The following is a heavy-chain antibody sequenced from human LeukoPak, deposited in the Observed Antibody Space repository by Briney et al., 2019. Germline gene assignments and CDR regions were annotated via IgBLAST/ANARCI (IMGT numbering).Heavy chain of an antibody. Sequence: GGTLRLSCAVSGSTLSNYDMSWVRQAPGKGLVWVSRIDTVGSRTTYAESVKRRFTISRDNGKNTLYLQMNSLTAEDTGAYYCARVRGGIYDWFEPWGQGALVSVSS. CDR1: GSTLSNYD. CDR3: ARVRGGIYDWFEP. V-gene: IGHV3-74*03. CDR2: IDTVGSRT. J-gene: IGHJ5*02. D-gene: IGHD1-26*01.